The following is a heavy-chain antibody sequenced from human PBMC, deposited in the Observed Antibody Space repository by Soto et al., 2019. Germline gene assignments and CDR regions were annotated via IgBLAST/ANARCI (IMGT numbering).Heavy chain of an antibody. CDR3: ARRQHTWTTYYYYMDV. CDR1: GVTFSSYS. V-gene: IGHV3-21*01. CDR2: ISSSSSYI. D-gene: IGHD1-1*01. Sequence: GGSLRLSCAASGVTFSSYSMNWVRQAPGKGLEWVSSISSSSSYIYYADSVKGRFTISRDNAKNSLYLQMNSLRAEDTAVYYCARRQHTWTTYYYYMDVWGKGTTVTVSS. J-gene: IGHJ6*03.